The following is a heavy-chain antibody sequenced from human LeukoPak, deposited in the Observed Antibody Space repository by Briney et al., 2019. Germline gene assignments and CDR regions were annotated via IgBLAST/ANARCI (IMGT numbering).Heavy chain of an antibody. J-gene: IGHJ4*02. Sequence: ASVKVSCKASGYTFTSYYMHWVRQAPGQGLEWMGWMNPNSGATNYAQKFQARVTITRDTSISTAYMEMRSLRSDDTAVYFCATEYSSDWTSLRDAVFDNWGQGTLVTVSS. D-gene: IGHD6-19*01. CDR3: ATEYSSDWTSLRDAVFDN. V-gene: IGHV1-2*02. CDR1: GYTFTSYY. CDR2: MNPNSGAT.